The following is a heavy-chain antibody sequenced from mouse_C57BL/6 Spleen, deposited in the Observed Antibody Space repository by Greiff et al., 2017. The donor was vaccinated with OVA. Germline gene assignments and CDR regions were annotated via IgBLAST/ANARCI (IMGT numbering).Heavy chain of an antibody. Sequence: EVKVVESGGDLVKPGGSLKLSCAASGFTFSSYGMSWVRQTPDKRLEWVATISSGGSYTYYPDSVKGRFTISRDNAKNTLYLQMSSLKSEDTAMYYCARSYGTEYYFDYWGQGTTLTVSS. D-gene: IGHD1-1*01. CDR3: ARSYGTEYYFDY. V-gene: IGHV5-6*01. J-gene: IGHJ2*01. CDR1: GFTFSSYG. CDR2: ISSGGSYT.